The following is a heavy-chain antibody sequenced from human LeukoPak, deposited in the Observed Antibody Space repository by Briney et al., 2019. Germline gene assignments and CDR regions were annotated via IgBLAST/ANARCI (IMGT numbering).Heavy chain of an antibody. CDR2: IYTSGST. V-gene: IGHV4-61*02. D-gene: IGHD1-26*01. CDR3: ARVWWELRGFDY. Sequence: PSQTLSLTCTVSGGSISSGSYYWSWIRRPAGKGLEWIGRIYTSGSTNYNPSLKSRVTISVDTSKNQLSLKLSSVTAADTAVYYCARVWWELRGFDYWGQGTLVTVSS. J-gene: IGHJ4*02. CDR1: GGSISSGSYY.